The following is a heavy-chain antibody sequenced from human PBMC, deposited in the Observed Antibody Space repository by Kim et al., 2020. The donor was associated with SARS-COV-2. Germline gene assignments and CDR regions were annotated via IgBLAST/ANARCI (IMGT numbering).Heavy chain of an antibody. V-gene: IGHV6-1*01. D-gene: IGHD3-10*01. CDR2: TYYRSKWYN. J-gene: IGHJ3*02. CDR3: ARMEDYYGSGSPYDAFDI. Sequence: SQTLSLTCAISGDSVSSNSAAWNWIRQSPSGGLEWLGRTYYRSKWYNDYAVSVKSRITINPDTSKNQFSLQLNSVTPEDTAVYYCARMEDYYGSGSPYDAFDIWGQGTMVTVSS. CDR1: GDSVSSNSAA.